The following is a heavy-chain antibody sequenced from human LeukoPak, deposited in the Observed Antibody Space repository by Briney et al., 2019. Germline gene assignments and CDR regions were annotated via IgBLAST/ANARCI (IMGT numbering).Heavy chain of an antibody. CDR2: ISYDGSNK. CDR1: GFTFSSYG. D-gene: IGHD3-9*01. CDR3: ARNLRIAGLDWFSAMAHNYYYYYGMDV. J-gene: IGHJ6*02. Sequence: GSLRLSCAASGFTFSSYGMHWVRQAPGKGLEWVAVISYDGSNKYYADSVKGRFTISRDNSKNTLYLQMNSLRAEDTAVYYCARNLRIAGLDWFSAMAHNYYYYYGMDVWGQGTTVTVSS. V-gene: IGHV3-30*03.